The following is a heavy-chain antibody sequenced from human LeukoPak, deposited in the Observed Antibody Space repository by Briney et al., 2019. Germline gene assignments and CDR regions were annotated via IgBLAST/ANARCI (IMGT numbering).Heavy chain of an antibody. Sequence: ASVKVSCKASGGTFSSYAISWVRQAPGQGLGWMGGIIPIFGTANYAQKFQGRVTITADESTSTAYMELSSLRSEDTAVYYCARDSSGYYSGGDYWGQGTLVTVSS. J-gene: IGHJ4*02. D-gene: IGHD3-22*01. CDR1: GGTFSSYA. CDR2: IIPIFGTA. CDR3: ARDSSGYYSGGDY. V-gene: IGHV1-69*13.